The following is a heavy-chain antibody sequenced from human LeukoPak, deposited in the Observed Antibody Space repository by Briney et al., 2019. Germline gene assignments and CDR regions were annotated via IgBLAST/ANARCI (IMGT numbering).Heavy chain of an antibody. Sequence: GASVKVSCKASGYTFTSYYMHWVRQAPGQGLEWMGIINPSGGSTSYAQKFQGRVTMTRDMSTSTVYMELSSLRSEDTAVYYCARARTRDGYKREFGYWGQGTLVTVSS. D-gene: IGHD5-24*01. CDR1: GYTFTSYY. V-gene: IGHV1-46*01. J-gene: IGHJ4*02. CDR2: INPSGGST. CDR3: ARARTRDGYKREFGY.